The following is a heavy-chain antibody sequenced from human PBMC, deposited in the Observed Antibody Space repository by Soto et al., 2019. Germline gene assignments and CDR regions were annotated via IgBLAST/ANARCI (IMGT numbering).Heavy chain of an antibody. CDR3: ARRPDAFDI. CDR1: GYSFTNYW. CDR2: IHPDDSDT. Sequence: ESLKISCKGSGYSFTNYWIGWVRQIPGKGLQWMGIIHPDDSDTRYTPSFQGQVTISVDKSISTAYLQWSSLKASDTAIYYCARRPDAFDIWGQGTQVTVSS. J-gene: IGHJ3*02. V-gene: IGHV5-51*01.